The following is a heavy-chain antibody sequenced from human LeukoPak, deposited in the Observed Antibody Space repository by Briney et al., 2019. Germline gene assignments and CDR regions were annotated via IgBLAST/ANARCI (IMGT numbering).Heavy chain of an antibody. D-gene: IGHD3-10*01. V-gene: IGHV3-66*01. Sequence: GGSLRLSCAASGFTVSTNNMSWVRQAPGKGLEWVSVIYSGDTTFYADSVRGKFTISRDNSKNTLYLQMNSLRAEDTAVYYCASILRSSSGYYFDYWGQGTLVTVSS. CDR3: ASILRSSSGYYFDY. J-gene: IGHJ4*02. CDR1: GFTVSTNN. CDR2: IYSGDTT.